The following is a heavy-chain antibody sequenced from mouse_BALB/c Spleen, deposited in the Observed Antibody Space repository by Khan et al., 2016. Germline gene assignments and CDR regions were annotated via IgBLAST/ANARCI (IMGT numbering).Heavy chain of an antibody. D-gene: IGHD2-4*01. Sequence: QVQLQQSGAELMKPGASVKISCKATGYTFSTYWIEWVKQRPGHGLEWIGEILPGSGSSNYNEKLKGKATFTADTSSNTAYMQLSNLTSEDSAVYYCARFYCDYDYGMDYWGQGTSVTVSS. V-gene: IGHV1-9*01. CDR3: ARFYCDYDYGMDY. CDR2: ILPGSGSS. J-gene: IGHJ4*01. CDR1: GYTFSTYW.